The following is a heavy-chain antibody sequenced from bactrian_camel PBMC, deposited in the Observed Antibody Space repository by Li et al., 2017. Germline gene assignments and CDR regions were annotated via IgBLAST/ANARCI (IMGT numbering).Heavy chain of an antibody. CDR1: GGSD. CDR3: GYTSMALCAARKVARGSHFSLGRAPALRRDEYNF. J-gene: IGHJ4*01. Sequence: HVQLVESGGGLVRRGGSLRFSCTTSGGSDVHWYRQGSGRKCECELITSLRVDGTTNYADSVKGRFTISLDDAKSTVYLQMSSLKPEDTGTYYCGYTSMALCAARKVARGSHFSLGRAPALRRDEYNFWGQGTQVTVS. CDR2: TSLRVDGTT. V-gene: IGHV3S60*01. D-gene: IGHD2*01.